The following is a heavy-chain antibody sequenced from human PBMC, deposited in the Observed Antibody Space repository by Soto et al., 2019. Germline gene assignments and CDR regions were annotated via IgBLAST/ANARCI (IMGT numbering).Heavy chain of an antibody. CDR3: AIESEDLTSNFDY. CDR2: ISSTTNYI. Sequence: GSLRLPFEGPWFTLTRFSMNWVRQAPGKGLEWVSSISSTTNYIYYGDSMKCRFTISRDNTKNSLYLEMNSLRAEETAVYYCAIESEDLTSNFDYWGQGTLVTVSS. V-gene: IGHV3-21*06. CDR1: WFTLTRFS. J-gene: IGHJ4*02.